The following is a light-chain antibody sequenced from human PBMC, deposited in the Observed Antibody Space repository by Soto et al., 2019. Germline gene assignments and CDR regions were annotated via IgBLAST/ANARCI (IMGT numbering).Light chain of an antibody. J-gene: IGKJ3*01. CDR2: DAS. CDR1: QSISSW. CDR3: QQYSSFSRT. Sequence: DIQMTQYPSTLSASVGDRSTITCMASQSISSWLAWYQQKPGKAPKLLIYDASNLESGVPSRFSGSGSGTEFTLTISSLQPDDFATYYCQQYSSFSRTFGPGTQVDIK. V-gene: IGKV1-5*01.